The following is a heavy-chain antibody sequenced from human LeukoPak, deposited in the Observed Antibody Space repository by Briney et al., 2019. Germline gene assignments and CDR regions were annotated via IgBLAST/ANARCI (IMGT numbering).Heavy chain of an antibody. CDR3: ARGLRYFDWLRSYYYYYYMDV. D-gene: IGHD3-9*01. Sequence: GASVKVSCKASGYTFTSYDINWVRQATGQGLEWMGWMNPNSGNTGYAQKFQGRVTMTRNTSISTAYMELSSLRSEDTAVYYCARGLRYFDWLRSYYYYYYMDVWGKGTTVTISS. V-gene: IGHV1-8*01. J-gene: IGHJ6*03. CDR1: GYTFTSYD. CDR2: MNPNSGNT.